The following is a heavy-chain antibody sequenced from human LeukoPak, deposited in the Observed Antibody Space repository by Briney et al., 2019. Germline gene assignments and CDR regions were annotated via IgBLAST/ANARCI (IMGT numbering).Heavy chain of an antibody. CDR3: ARPTKYSYGKGFDY. CDR2: INHSGST. V-gene: IGHV4-34*01. CDR1: GASFSGYY. J-gene: IGHJ4*02. Sequence: SETLSLTCAVYGASFSGYYWSWIRQPPGKGLEWIGEINHSGSTNYNPSLKSRVTISVDTSKNQFSLKLSSVTAADTAVYYCARPTKYSYGKGFDYWGQGTLVTVSS. D-gene: IGHD5-18*01.